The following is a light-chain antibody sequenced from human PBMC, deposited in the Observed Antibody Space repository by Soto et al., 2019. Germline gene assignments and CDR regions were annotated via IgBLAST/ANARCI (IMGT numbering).Light chain of an antibody. CDR1: QSISSN. V-gene: IGKV3D-15*01. Sequence: EIVMTQSPATLSVSPGESATLSCRASQSISSNLAWYQQKPGQAPRLLIYGASTRATGIPATFSASGSGTEFTLTISSLQSGDFAVYYCQQYHHGPSWAFGQGTKVEIK. CDR2: GAS. J-gene: IGKJ1*01. CDR3: QQYHHGPSWA.